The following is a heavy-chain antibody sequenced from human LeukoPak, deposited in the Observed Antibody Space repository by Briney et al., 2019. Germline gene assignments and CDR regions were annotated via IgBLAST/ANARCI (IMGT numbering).Heavy chain of an antibody. CDR1: GGSISSGSYY. J-gene: IGHJ5*02. D-gene: IGHD1-1*01. CDR2: IYTSGST. Sequence: SETLSLTCTVSGGSISSGSYYWSWIRQPAGKGLEWIGRIYTSGSTSYNPSLKSRVTISVDTSKNQFSLKLSSVTAADTAVYYCARVAGTTVFWFDPWGQGTLVTVSS. CDR3: ARVAGTTVFWFDP. V-gene: IGHV4-61*02.